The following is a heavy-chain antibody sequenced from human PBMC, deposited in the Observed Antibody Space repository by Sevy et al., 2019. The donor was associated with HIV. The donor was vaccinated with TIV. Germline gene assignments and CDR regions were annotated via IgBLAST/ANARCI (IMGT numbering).Heavy chain of an antibody. D-gene: IGHD3-10*01. J-gene: IGHJ3*01. CDR3: ARVGAGDAFDF. V-gene: IGHV3-74*01. Sequence: GGSLRLSCAASGFTFSSYWMHWVRQAPGKGLVWVSRINSDGSSTSYADSVKGRFTISRDNAKNTLYLQMNSLRAGDTAVYYCARVGAGDAFDFWGQGTMVTVSS. CDR2: INSDGSST. CDR1: GFTFSSYW.